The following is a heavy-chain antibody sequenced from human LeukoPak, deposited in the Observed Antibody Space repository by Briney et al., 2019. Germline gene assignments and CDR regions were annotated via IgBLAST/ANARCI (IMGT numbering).Heavy chain of an antibody. Sequence: KPSETLSLTCTVSGGSVSRGSYYWSGTRQPPGKGLEWIGYIHHSGTTNYSPSLKSRVTISVDMSKNQFFLNLTSVTAADTAVYYCARGRLGATYWGQGTLATVSS. CDR2: IHHSGTT. D-gene: IGHD1-26*01. CDR3: ARGRLGATY. CDR1: GGSVSRGSYY. V-gene: IGHV4-61*01. J-gene: IGHJ4*02.